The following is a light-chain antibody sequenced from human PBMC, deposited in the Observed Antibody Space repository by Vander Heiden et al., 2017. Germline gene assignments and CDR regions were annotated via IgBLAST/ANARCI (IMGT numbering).Light chain of an antibody. CDR2: AAS. CDR3: QQNYSNPPLT. J-gene: IGKJ5*01. CDR1: QSISSY. Sequence: DIQMTQSPSSLSASVGDRVTITCRASQSISSYLNWYQQKPGKAPKLLIYAASSLQSGVPSRFSGSGSGTDFTLTISSLQPEDFAAYYCQQNYSNPPLTFGQGTRLEIK. V-gene: IGKV1-39*01.